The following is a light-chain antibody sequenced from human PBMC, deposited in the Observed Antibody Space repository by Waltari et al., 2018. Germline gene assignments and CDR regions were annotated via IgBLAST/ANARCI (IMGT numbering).Light chain of an antibody. V-gene: IGKV3-11*01. CDR1: QSVRSY. CDR3: QQRHDWPLN. J-gene: IGKJ4*01. Sequence: EILLTQSPVTLSVSPGERATPPCKASQSVRSYLAWYQQKPGQAPRLLIYDASNRASGIPARFSGSGSGTDFTLTISNVEPEDFAVYYCQQRHDWPLNFGGGTKLEIK. CDR2: DAS.